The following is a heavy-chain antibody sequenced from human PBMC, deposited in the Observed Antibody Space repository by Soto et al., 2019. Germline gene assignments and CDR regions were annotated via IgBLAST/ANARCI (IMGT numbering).Heavy chain of an antibody. Sequence: QVQLVESGGGVVQPGGSLRLSCAASGFTFGRHGMQWVRQATGKGLEWVAVIGSDGRRDSYADSVKGRFTISRDNGQNTLYLQMNSLRAEDTAVYYCARDDDYGDNGLDYWGQGTLVTVSS. CDR1: GFTFGRHG. J-gene: IGHJ4*02. CDR2: IGSDGRRD. V-gene: IGHV3-33*01. D-gene: IGHD4-17*01. CDR3: ARDDDYGDNGLDY.